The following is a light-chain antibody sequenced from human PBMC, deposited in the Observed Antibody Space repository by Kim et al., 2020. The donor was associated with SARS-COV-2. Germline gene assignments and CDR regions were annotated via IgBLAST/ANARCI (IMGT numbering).Light chain of an antibody. Sequence: EIVMTQSPATLSVSPGERATLSCRASQSVSSNLAWYQQKPGQAPRLLIYGASTRATGIPARFSGSGSGTEFTLTISSLQSEDFAVYYCQKYKGTFGQGTKVDIK. CDR2: GAS. CDR3: QKYKGT. CDR1: QSVSSN. J-gene: IGKJ1*01. V-gene: IGKV3-15*01.